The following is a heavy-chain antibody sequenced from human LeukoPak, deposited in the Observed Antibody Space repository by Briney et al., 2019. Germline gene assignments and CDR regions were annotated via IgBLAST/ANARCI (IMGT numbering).Heavy chain of an antibody. CDR1: GDSVPPTSAA. CDR3: ARDLTAMTDTFFDS. V-gene: IGHV6-1*01. Sequence: SQTLSLTCAMSGDSVPPTSAAWNWFRQSPSRGLEWLGKTYYRSEWCTDYATSVRGRISIKPGTTNNQFSLQLDSVTPEDTAVYYCARDLTAMTDTFFDSWGQGILVTVSS. J-gene: IGHJ4*02. D-gene: IGHD5-18*01. CDR2: TYYRSEWCT.